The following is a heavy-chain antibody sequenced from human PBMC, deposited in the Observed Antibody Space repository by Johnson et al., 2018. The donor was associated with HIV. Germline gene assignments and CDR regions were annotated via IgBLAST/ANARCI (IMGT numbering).Heavy chain of an antibody. CDR1: GFTFDDYG. CDR3: ASPRGGYYFDAFDI. J-gene: IGHJ3*02. Sequence: VQLVESGGGLVQPGRSLRLSCAASGFTFDDYGMNWVRQAPGKGLEWVSGINWNGGSTFYADSVKGRFTISRDNTENSLYLQMYRLRAEDTALYYCASPRGGYYFDAFDIWGQGTIVTVSS. D-gene: IGHD3-22*01. V-gene: IGHV3-20*04. CDR2: INWNGGST.